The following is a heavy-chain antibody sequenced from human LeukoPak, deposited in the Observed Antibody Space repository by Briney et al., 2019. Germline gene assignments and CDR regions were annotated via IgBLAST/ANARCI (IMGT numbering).Heavy chain of an antibody. D-gene: IGHD2/OR15-2a*01. V-gene: IGHV3-7*01. CDR3: ARDNSYDVLSTFDY. Sequence: GGSLRLSCAASGFSFSSYWMSWVRQAPGKGLEWVANIKQDGSERFYVDSVKGRFTISRDNTKNLLYLQMNSLRAEDTAVYHCARDNSYDVLSTFDYWGQGSLVTVSS. J-gene: IGHJ4*02. CDR2: IKQDGSER. CDR1: GFSFSSYW.